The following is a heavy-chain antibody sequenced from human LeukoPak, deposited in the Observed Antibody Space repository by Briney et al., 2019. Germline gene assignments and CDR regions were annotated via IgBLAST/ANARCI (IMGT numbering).Heavy chain of an antibody. Sequence: SETLSLTCTVSGGSISSYYWSWIRQPAGKGLEWIGRIYTSGSTNYNPSLKSRVTMSVDTSKNQFSLKLSSVTAADTAVYHCATSLVAEDAFDIWGQGTMVTVSS. V-gene: IGHV4-4*07. J-gene: IGHJ3*02. CDR1: GGSISSYY. D-gene: IGHD2-15*01. CDR3: ATSLVAEDAFDI. CDR2: IYTSGST.